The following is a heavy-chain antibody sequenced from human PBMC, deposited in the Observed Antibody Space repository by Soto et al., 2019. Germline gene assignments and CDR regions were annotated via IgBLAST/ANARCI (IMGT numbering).Heavy chain of an antibody. J-gene: IGHJ4*01. CDR3: TRENAAAASPTLDY. CDR1: GYPFITYG. Sequence: SVKVSCNASGYPFITYGIHSVRHAPGQGLEWMGWISVSNGYTNYAQNLQGRVTLTADTSTNVAYMELRSLRSDDTAVYYCTRENAAAASPTLDYWGHGTLVT. D-gene: IGHD6-13*01. V-gene: IGHV1-18*01. CDR2: ISVSNGYT.